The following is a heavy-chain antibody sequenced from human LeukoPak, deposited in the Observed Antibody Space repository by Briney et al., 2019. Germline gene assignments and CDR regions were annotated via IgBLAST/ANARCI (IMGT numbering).Heavy chain of an antibody. D-gene: IGHD6-19*01. CDR1: GGSISSYY. V-gene: IGHV4-38-2*02. CDR2: IYHSGST. J-gene: IGHJ4*02. CDR3: ARDWTSSGWYGRWE. Sequence: SETLSLTCTVSGGSISSYYWGWIRQPPGKGLEWIGSIYHSGSTYYNPSLKSRVTISVDTSKNQFSLKLSSVTAADTAVYYCARDWTSSGWYGRWEWGQGTLVTVSS.